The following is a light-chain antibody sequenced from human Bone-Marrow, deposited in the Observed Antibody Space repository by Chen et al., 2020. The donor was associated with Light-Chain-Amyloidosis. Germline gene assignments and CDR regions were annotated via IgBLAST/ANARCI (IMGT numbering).Light chain of an antibody. CDR2: DAS. CDR1: QGIGTF. Sequence: EVVLTQSPATLSLSPGERATLSCRASQGIGTFLAWYQQKPGQAPRLLIYDASNRATGIPPRFSGSGSGTDLTLTIISLEPEDFAVYYCQQRSNWPLSITFGQGTRLEIQ. V-gene: IGKV3-11*01. CDR3: QQRSNWPLSIT. J-gene: IGKJ5*01.